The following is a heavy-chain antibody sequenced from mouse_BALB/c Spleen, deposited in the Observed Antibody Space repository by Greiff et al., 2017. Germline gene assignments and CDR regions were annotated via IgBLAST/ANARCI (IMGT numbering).Heavy chain of an antibody. CDR3: ARSVVAYYCDY. J-gene: IGHJ2*01. CDR1: GYAFTNYL. CDR2: INPGSGGT. V-gene: IGHV1-54*01. D-gene: IGHD1-1*01. Sequence: QVQLQQSGAELVRPGTSVKVSCKASGYAFTNYLIEWVKQRPGQGLEWIGVINPGSGGTNYNEKFKGKATLTADKSSSTAYMQLSSLTSDDSAVYFCARSVVAYYCDYWGQGTTLTVSS.